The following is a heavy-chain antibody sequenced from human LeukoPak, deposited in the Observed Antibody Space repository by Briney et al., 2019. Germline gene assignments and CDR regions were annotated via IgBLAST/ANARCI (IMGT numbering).Heavy chain of an antibody. CDR3: ARGGYEDAFDI. J-gene: IGHJ3*02. D-gene: IGHD5-12*01. CDR2: INPSGGST. Sequence: ASVKVSCKASGYTFTSYYMHWVRQGPGRGLEWMGIINPSGGSTSYAQKFQGRVTMTRDTSTSTVYMELSSLRSEDAAVYYCARGGYEDAFDIWGQGTMVTVSS. CDR1: GYTFTSYY. V-gene: IGHV1-46*01.